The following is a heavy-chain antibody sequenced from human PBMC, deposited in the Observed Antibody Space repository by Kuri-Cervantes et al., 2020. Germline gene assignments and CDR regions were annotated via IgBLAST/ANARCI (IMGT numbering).Heavy chain of an antibody. V-gene: IGHV4-34*01. CDR1: GGSFSGYY. J-gene: IGHJ3*02. D-gene: IGHD1-14*01. Sequence: SETLSLTCAVDGGSFSGYYWSWIRQPPGKGLEWIGEINHSGSTNYNPSLKSRVTISVDTSKNQFSLKLTSVTVTDTAVYFCASRRKVPTNAFDIWGQGTLVTVSS. CDR2: INHSGST. CDR3: ASRRKVPTNAFDI.